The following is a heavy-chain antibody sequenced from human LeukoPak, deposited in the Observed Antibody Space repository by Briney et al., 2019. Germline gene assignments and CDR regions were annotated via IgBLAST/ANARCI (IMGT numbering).Heavy chain of an antibody. CDR3: ARGLQYYDFWSGYYDPNYYYYGMDV. J-gene: IGHJ6*02. CDR1: GGTFSSYA. Sequence: ASVKVSCKASGGTFSSYAISWVRQAPGQGLEWMGWISAYNGNTNYAQKLQGRVTMTTDTSTSTAYMELRSLRSDDTAVYYCARGLQYYDFWSGYYDPNYYYYGMDVWGQGTTVTVSS. V-gene: IGHV1-18*01. CDR2: ISAYNGNT. D-gene: IGHD3-3*01.